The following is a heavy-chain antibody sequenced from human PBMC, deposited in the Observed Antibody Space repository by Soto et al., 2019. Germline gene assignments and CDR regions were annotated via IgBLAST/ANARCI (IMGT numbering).Heavy chain of an antibody. CDR3: ARSYGWYAIDQ. V-gene: IGHV4-4*02. D-gene: IGHD6-19*01. Sequence: QMQLQESGPGLVKPSETLSLTCAVSSASIISEQRWSWVRQPPGKGLEWMGEIHLSGSTNNNPSLTRRVTTSVYKSNHQFSLNINSVTGADTAVYYCARSYGWYAIDQRGQGTMVIVSS. J-gene: IGHJ1*01. CDR2: IHLSGST. CDR1: SASIISEQR.